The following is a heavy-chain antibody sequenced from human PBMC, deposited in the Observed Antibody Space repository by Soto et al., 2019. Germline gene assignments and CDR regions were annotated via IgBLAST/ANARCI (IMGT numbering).Heavy chain of an antibody. J-gene: IGHJ3*02. D-gene: IGHD2-2*03. CDR1: GDSISDYY. V-gene: IGHV4-59*01. CDR2: IYISGST. CDR3: ARDLGIGSAAFDI. Sequence: QVQLQESGPGLVKPSETLSLACKVSGDSISDYYWGWIRQSPGHGLEWIGYIYISGSTDSNPSLHSRATISIDPSKNQFSLTWKSVTAADTAVYYCARDLGIGSAAFDIWGPGTVVTVSS.